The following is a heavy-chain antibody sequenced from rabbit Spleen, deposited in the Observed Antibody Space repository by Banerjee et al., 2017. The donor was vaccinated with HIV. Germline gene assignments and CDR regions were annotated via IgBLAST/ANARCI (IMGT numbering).Heavy chain of an antibody. J-gene: IGHJ3*01. CDR2: IDPVFGIT. CDR1: GFDFSSYG. CDR3: ARNANGGWDL. D-gene: IGHD4-1*01. V-gene: IGHV1S47*01. Sequence: QEQLVESGGGLVQPGGSLKLSCKASGFDFSSYGVSWVRQAPGKGLEWIGYIDPVFGITYYANWVNGRFTISSHNAQNTVDLQMNSLTPADTATYFCARNANGGWDLWGQGTLVTVS.